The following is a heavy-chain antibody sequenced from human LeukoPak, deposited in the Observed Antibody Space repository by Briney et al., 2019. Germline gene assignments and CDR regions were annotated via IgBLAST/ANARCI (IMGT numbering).Heavy chain of an antibody. CDR2: ISSSSSYI. CDR1: GFIFSSYS. D-gene: IGHD3-10*01. CDR3: ASYGPRGFDY. V-gene: IGHV3-21*01. J-gene: IGHJ4*02. Sequence: GGSLRLSCAASGFIFSSYSMNWVRQAPGKGLEWVSSISSSSSYIYYADSVKGRFTISRDNAKNSLYLQMNSLRAEDTAVYYCASYGPRGFDYWGQGTLVTVSS.